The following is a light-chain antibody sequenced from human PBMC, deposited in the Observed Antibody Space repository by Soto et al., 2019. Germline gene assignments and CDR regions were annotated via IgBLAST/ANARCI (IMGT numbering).Light chain of an antibody. CDR3: QSYDSGLSGYV. CDR1: SSNIGADFD. J-gene: IGLJ1*01. V-gene: IGLV1-40*01. CDR2: GHS. Sequence: QSVLTQPPSVSGAPGQRVTISCTGSSSNIGADFDVHWYQHLPGTAPRLLIYGHSNRPSGVPDRFSGSKSGTSASLAITVLQAEDEADYYCQSYDSGLSGYVFGAGTKLTVL.